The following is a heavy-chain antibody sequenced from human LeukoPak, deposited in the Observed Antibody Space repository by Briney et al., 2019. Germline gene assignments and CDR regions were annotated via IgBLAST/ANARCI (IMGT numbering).Heavy chain of an antibody. CDR1: AYHFTTYG. CDR3: ARGRGRGTTYYSFAY. D-gene: IGHD3/OR15-3a*01. Sequence: ASVKVSCKASAYHFTTYGITWVRQAPGQGLEWMGWISPYNTNTNYAQNLQGRVTMTTDTSTSTAYMELRSLTSDDTAVYYCARGRGRGTTYYSFAYWGQGTLVTVSS. V-gene: IGHV1-18*01. CDR2: ISPYNTNT. J-gene: IGHJ4*02.